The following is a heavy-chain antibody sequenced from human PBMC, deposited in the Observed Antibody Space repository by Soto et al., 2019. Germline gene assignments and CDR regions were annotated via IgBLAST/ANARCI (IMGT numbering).Heavy chain of an antibody. Sequence: QVQLVQSGADVKKPGTSVKVSCKAAGYSFTNYCMYWVRQAPGQGLEWMGMINPRTGITRYDQKFQDIVTLTRDTSTTTVYMELSTLLSVDTADYSFARDGGLLTASWHYELWGPGTLVTVSS. J-gene: IGHJ2*01. D-gene: IGHD2-15*01. CDR3: ARDGGLLTASWHYEL. V-gene: IGHV1-46*01. CDR1: GYSFTNYC. CDR2: INPRTGIT.